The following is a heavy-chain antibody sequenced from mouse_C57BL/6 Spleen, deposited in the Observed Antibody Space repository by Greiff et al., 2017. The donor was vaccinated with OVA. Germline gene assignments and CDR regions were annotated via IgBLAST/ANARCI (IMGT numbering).Heavy chain of an antibody. CDR1: GYTFTDYN. V-gene: IGHV1-18*01. D-gene: IGHD1-1*01. Sequence: EVKLQQSGPELVKPGASVKIPCKASGYTFTDYNMDWVKQSHGKSLEWIGDINPNNGGTIYNQKFKGKATLTVDKSSSTAYMELRSLTSEDTAVYYCARRVYYGSSLYWYFDVWGTGTTVTVSS. J-gene: IGHJ1*03. CDR3: ARRVYYGSSLYWYFDV. CDR2: INPNNGGT.